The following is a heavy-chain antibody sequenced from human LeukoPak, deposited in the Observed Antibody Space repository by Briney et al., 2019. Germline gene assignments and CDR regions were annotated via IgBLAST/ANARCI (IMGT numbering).Heavy chain of an antibody. D-gene: IGHD1-1*01. CDR3: VTRVKSTGDY. CDR1: GFTFSGFD. CDR2: ITGKTYNYAT. J-gene: IGHJ4*02. V-gene: IGHV3-73*01. Sequence: GGSLRLSCATSGFTFSGFDIHWVRQASGKGLEWVGRITGKTYNYATAYDASVKGRFTISRDDSKNTVYLQMNSLKTEDTALYYCVTRVKSTGDYWGQGTLVTVSS.